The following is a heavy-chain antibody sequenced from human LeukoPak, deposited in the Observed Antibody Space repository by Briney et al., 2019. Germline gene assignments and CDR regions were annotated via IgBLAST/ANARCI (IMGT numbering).Heavy chain of an antibody. J-gene: IGHJ4*02. CDR3: AREQPPNDY. Sequence: VASVKVSCKASGYTFTSYGISWVREAPGQGLEWMGWISAFNGNTNYAQKLQGRVTMTTDTSTSTAYMELRSLRYDDTAVYYCAREQPPNDYWGQGALVTVSS. D-gene: IGHD5-18*01. CDR1: GYTFTSYG. V-gene: IGHV1-18*01. CDR2: ISAFNGNT.